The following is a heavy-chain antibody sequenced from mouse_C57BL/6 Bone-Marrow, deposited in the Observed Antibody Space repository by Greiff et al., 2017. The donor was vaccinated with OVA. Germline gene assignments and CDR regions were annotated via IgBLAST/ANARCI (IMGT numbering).Heavy chain of an antibody. Sequence: VQLQQSGAELVRPVASVKLSCKASGYTFTDYYINWVKQRPGQGLEWIARIYPGSGNTYYNEKFKGKATLTAEKSSSTAYMQLSSLTSEDSAVYFCAAGTLFAYWGQGTLVTVSA. CDR2: IYPGSGNT. D-gene: IGHD4-1*01. J-gene: IGHJ3*01. V-gene: IGHV1-76*01. CDR3: AAGTLFAY. CDR1: GYTFTDYY.